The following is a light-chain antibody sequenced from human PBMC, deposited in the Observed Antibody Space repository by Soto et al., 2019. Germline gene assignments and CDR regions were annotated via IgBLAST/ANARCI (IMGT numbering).Light chain of an antibody. CDR3: QQRSNWPQNT. CDR1: QSVSSY. Sequence: EIVLTQSPATLSLSPGERATLSCRASQSVSSYLAWYQQKPGQAPRLLIYDASNRATGIPARFSGSGSGTDFTLTISSLDPEDFAVYYCQQRSNWPQNTFGQGTKLEIK. CDR2: DAS. J-gene: IGKJ2*01. V-gene: IGKV3-11*01.